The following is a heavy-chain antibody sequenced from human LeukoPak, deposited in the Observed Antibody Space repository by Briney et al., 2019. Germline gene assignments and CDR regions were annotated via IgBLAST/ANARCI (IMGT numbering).Heavy chain of an antibody. CDR3: ARYYDGDPDY. CDR1: GGSISSGGYY. CDR2: IYYSGST. Sequence: PSETLSLTCTVSGGSISSGGYYWSWIRQHPGKGLEWIGYIYYSGSTYYNPPLKSRVTISVDTSKNQFSLKLSSVTAADTAVYYCARYYDGDPDYWGQGTLVTVSS. J-gene: IGHJ4*02. V-gene: IGHV4-31*03. D-gene: IGHD4-17*01.